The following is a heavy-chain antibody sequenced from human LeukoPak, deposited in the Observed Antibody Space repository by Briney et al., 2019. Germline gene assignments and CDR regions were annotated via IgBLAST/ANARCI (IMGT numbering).Heavy chain of an antibody. CDR2: IYHSGST. CDR1: GGSISINNW. Sequence: PSGTLSLTCGVSGGSISINNWWSWVRQPPGKWLECIGEIYHSGSTNYNPSLKSRVTLSVDKSKNQFSLKLSSVTAADTAVYYCARATRYGYGFFGFDYWGQGTLVTVSS. D-gene: IGHD5-18*01. CDR3: ARATRYGYGFFGFDY. V-gene: IGHV4-4*02. J-gene: IGHJ4*02.